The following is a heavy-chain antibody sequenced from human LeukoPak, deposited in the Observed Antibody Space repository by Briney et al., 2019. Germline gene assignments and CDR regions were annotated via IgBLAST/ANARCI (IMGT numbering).Heavy chain of an antibody. CDR1: GGSISSYY. CDR3: AKDLGPAYFYLDV. V-gene: IGHV4-59*01. Sequence: KSSETLSLTCTVSGGSISSYYWSWIRQPPGKGLEWIGYIYYSGSTNYNPSLKSRVTISGDTSKNQFSLRLTSVTAADTAIYYCAKDLGPAYFYLDVWGKGTTVTISS. CDR2: IYYSGST. J-gene: IGHJ6*03. D-gene: IGHD7-27*01.